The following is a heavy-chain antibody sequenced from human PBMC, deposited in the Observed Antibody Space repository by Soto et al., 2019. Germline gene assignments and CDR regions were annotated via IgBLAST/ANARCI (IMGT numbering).Heavy chain of an antibody. D-gene: IGHD6-19*01. J-gene: IGHJ4*02. CDR2: ISWNSGSI. CDR3: AKDMRSIAVAGTCFDY. Sequence: EVQLVESGGGLVQPGRSLRLSCEASGFTFDDYAMQWVRQAPGKGLEWVSGISWNSGSIGYADSVKGRFTISRDNANNSLYLQMTSLRAEDTALYYCAKDMRSIAVAGTCFDYWGQGTLVTVSS. CDR1: GFTFDDYA. V-gene: IGHV3-9*01.